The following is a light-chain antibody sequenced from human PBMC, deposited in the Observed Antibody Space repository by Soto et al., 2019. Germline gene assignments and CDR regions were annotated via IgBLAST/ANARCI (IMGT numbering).Light chain of an antibody. Sequence: QTVLTQPPSVSASQGQKVTIPCSASSSNIGGNSVSWYQQLPGTAPKLLIYDDNKRPSGIPDRFSGSKSGTSANLGITGFQTGDEADYYCGSWDSSLSAYVFGTGTKVTVL. CDR2: DDN. J-gene: IGLJ1*01. V-gene: IGLV1-51*01. CDR1: SSNIGGNS. CDR3: GSWDSSLSAYV.